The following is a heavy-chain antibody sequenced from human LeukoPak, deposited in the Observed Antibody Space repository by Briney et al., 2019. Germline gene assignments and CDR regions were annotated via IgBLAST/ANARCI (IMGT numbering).Heavy chain of an antibody. D-gene: IGHD3-22*01. CDR3: AKEVGYDSSGYDDF. J-gene: IGHJ4*02. Sequence: GGSLRLSCAASGFTFSSYWMSWVRQAPGKGLEWVSAISGSGGSTYYADSVKGRFTISRDNSKNTLYLQMNSLRAEDTALYYCAKEVGYDSSGYDDFWGQGTLVTVSS. CDR1: GFTFSSYW. CDR2: ISGSGGST. V-gene: IGHV3-23*01.